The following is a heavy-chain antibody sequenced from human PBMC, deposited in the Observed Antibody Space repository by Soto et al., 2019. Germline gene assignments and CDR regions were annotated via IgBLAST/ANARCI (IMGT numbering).Heavy chain of an antibody. Sequence: GGSLRLSCAASGFTFSSYWMNWVRQAPGKGLAWVANINQDGSEKYYVDSVKGRFTISRDNAKNSFYLQMNSLRAEDAAVYYCVRNMVSPLIGTTPAFDIWGQGTMVTVSS. CDR1: GFTFSSYW. J-gene: IGHJ3*02. CDR3: VRNMVSPLIGTTPAFDI. CDR2: INQDGSEK. D-gene: IGHD1-7*01. V-gene: IGHV3-7*01.